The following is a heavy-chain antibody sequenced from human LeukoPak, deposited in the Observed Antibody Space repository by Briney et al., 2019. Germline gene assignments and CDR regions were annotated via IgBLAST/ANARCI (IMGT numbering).Heavy chain of an antibody. Sequence: ASVQVSCKASGYTFTSYHINWVRQATGQGLEWVGWMNPNNSDIGYAQKFQGRVTMTRNTSIGTAYMELSSLRSEDTAVYYCATLASNYYDSSGYYYFFDYWGQGTLVTVSS. CDR1: GYTFTSYH. J-gene: IGHJ4*02. CDR3: ATLASNYYDSSGYYYFFDY. V-gene: IGHV1-8*01. CDR2: MNPNNSDI. D-gene: IGHD3-22*01.